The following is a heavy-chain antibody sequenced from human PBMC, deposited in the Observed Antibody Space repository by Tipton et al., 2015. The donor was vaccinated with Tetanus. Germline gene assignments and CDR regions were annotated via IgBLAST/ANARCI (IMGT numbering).Heavy chain of an antibody. Sequence: TLSLTCTVSGASISNNFFYWGWIRQSPGRGLEWIGNIHFGGDTAYNPSLRSRVTISVDTSRNHVSLKMTSVTAADTALYYCSSGSGTAISEDWGQGTLVTVSS. J-gene: IGHJ4*02. V-gene: IGHV4-39*02. D-gene: IGHD1-7*01. CDR3: SSGSGTAISED. CDR1: GASISNNFFY. CDR2: IHFGGDT.